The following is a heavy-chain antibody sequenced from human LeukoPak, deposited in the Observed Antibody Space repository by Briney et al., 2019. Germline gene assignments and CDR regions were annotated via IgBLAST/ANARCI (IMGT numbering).Heavy chain of an antibody. CDR3: ARDPIAAAGTVGYFDY. J-gene: IGHJ4*02. CDR1: GGSISSYY. CDR2: IYYSGST. D-gene: IGHD6-13*01. V-gene: IGHV4-59*01. Sequence: SETLSLTCTVSGGSISSYYWSWIRQPPGQGLEWIGYIYYSGSTNYKPSLKSRVTISVDTSKNQFSLKLSSVTAADTAVYYCARDPIAAAGTVGYFDYWGQGTLVTVSS.